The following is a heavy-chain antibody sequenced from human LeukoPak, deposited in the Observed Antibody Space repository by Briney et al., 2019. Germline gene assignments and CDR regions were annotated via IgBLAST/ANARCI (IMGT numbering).Heavy chain of an antibody. V-gene: IGHV3-23*01. CDR1: GFTFSSFG. D-gene: IGHD2-2*01. CDR2: ISRGAIST. J-gene: IGHJ4*02. CDR3: AKRGEGTYHFDY. Sequence: GGSLRLSCAVSGFTFSSFGMSWVRQAPGKGLEWVSTISRGAISTSYADSVKGRFTISRDNSKNTLYVQMNSLRAEDTAVYYCAKRGEGTYHFDYWGQGTLVTVSS.